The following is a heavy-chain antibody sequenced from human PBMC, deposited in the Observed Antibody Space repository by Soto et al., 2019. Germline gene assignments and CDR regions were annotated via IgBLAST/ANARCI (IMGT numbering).Heavy chain of an antibody. CDR1: GFTFSSYS. CDR2: ISSSSSTI. V-gene: IGHV3-48*02. J-gene: IGHJ3*02. CDR3: AALSSGYKWHSFDI. Sequence: GGSLRLSCAASGFTFSSYSMNWVRQAPGKGLEWVSYISSSSSTIYYADSVKGRFTISRDNAKNSLYLQMNSLRDEDTAVYYCAALSSGYKWHSFDIWGQATMVTVSS. D-gene: IGHD3-22*01.